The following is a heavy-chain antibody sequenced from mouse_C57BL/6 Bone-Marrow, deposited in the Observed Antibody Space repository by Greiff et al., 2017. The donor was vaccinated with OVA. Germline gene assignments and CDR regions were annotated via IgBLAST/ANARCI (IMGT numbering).Heavy chain of an antibody. CDR2: IDPANGNT. CDR3: ARYDGYFPWFAY. Sequence: EVMLVESVAELVRPGASVKLSCTASGFNIKNTYMHWVKQRPEQGLEWIGRIDPANGNTKYAPKFQGKATITADTSSNTAYLQLSSLTSEDTAIYYCARYDGYFPWFAYWGQGTLVTVSA. J-gene: IGHJ3*01. D-gene: IGHD2-3*01. CDR1: GFNIKNTY. V-gene: IGHV14-3*01.